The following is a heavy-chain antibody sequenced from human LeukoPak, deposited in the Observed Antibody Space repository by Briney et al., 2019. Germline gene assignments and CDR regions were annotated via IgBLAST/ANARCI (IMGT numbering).Heavy chain of an antibody. V-gene: IGHV3-23*01. D-gene: IGHD3-22*01. CDR2: VSGSGGST. CDR1: GFTFRSYA. Sequence: GGSLRLSCAASGFTFRSYAMSWVRQAPGKGLEWVSGVSGSGGSTFYADSAKGRFTISRDNSKNALYLQMNSLRAEDTAVYYCASYDSSGYYQHFDYWGQGTLVTVSS. CDR3: ASYDSSGYYQHFDY. J-gene: IGHJ4*02.